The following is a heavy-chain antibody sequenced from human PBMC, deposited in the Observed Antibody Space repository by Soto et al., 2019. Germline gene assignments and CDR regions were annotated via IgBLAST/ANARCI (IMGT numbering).Heavy chain of an antibody. V-gene: IGHV4-34*01. J-gene: IGHJ3*02. CDR1: GGSFSGYY. CDR3: ASRSCPRGAFDI. D-gene: IGHD1-26*01. CDR2: INHSGST. Sequence: SETLSLTCAVYGGSFSGYYWSWIRQPPGKGLEWIGEINHSGSTNYNPSLKSRVTISVDTSKNQFSLKLSSVTAADTAVYYCASRSCPRGAFDIWGQGTMVPVSS.